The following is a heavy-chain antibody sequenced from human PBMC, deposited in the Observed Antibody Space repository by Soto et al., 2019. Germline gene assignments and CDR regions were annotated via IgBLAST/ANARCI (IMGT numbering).Heavy chain of an antibody. CDR1: GGSISSGDYY. J-gene: IGHJ6*02. CDR3: ASHDYAHYGIDV. Sequence: SETLSLPCTVSGGSISSGDYYWSWIRQPPGKGLEWIGYIYYSGSTYYNPSLKSRVTISVDTSKNQFSLKLSSVTAADTAVYYCASHDYAHYGIDVWGQGTTVTVSS. V-gene: IGHV4-30-4*01. D-gene: IGHD4-17*01. CDR2: IYYSGST.